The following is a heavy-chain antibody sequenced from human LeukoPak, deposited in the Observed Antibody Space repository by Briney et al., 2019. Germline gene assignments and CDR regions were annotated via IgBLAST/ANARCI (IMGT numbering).Heavy chain of an antibody. J-gene: IGHJ4*02. CDR3: TRHPSPGLNDYGVSEGY. CDR1: GFTFSGSA. V-gene: IGHV3-73*01. Sequence: GGSLTLSCAASGFTFSGSAMHWVRQAAGKGLEGVGRIRSKANSYATAYAASVKGRFTISRDDSKNTAYPQMNSLKTEDTAVYYCTRHPSPGLNDYGVSEGYWGQGTLVTVSS. CDR2: IRSKANSYAT. D-gene: IGHD4-17*01.